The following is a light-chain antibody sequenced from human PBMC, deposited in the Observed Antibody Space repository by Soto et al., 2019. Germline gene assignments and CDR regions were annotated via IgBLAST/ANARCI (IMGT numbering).Light chain of an antibody. V-gene: IGKV3-11*01. Sequence: EIVLTQAPATLSLSPWERATLSCRASQSVSSYLAWYQQKPGQAPRLLIYDASNRATGIPARFSGSGSGTDFTLTISSLEPEDFAVYYCQQYNSVLYTLGHGTKVDIK. CDR2: DAS. CDR1: QSVSSY. J-gene: IGKJ2*01. CDR3: QQYNSVLYT.